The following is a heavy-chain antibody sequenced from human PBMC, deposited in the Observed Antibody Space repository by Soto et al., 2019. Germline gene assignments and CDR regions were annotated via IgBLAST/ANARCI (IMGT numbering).Heavy chain of an antibody. J-gene: IGHJ4*02. CDR2: ISAYNGDT. CDR1: GYTFTSHG. D-gene: IGHD1-26*01. CDR3: AREAGWGYLDY. Sequence: QVQLVQSGSEVRKPGASVKVSCKASGYTFTSHGIRCVRQAPGQGLEWLGWISAYNGDTNYAQKLQGRVTLTTDTSTGTAYMELRSLRSDDTAVYYCAREAGWGYLDYWGQGTLVTVSS. V-gene: IGHV1-18*01.